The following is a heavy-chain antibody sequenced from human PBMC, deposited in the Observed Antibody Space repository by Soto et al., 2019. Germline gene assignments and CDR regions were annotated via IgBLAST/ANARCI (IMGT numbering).Heavy chain of an antibody. J-gene: IGHJ4*01. Sequence: EVQLVESGGGLVQPGGSVRLSCAASGFTFSSYWMHWVRQAPGKGLMWVSCIHNDGSTTRYAGSVKGRFTISRDNAKNTLYLQMSSLRVEDMAVYYCARDNWNSYWGQGTLVTVSS. CDR3: ARDNWNSY. V-gene: IGHV3-74*01. CDR1: GFTFSSYW. D-gene: IGHD1-7*01. CDR2: IHNDGSTT.